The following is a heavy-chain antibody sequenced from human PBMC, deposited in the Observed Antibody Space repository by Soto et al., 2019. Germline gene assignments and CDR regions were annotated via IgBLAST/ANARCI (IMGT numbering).Heavy chain of an antibody. CDR1: GDSISTYY. Sequence: SETLSLTCSVSGDSISTYYWGWIRQPAGKGLEWIGRIFPSGNTNYNPSLKSRLTMSVDTSKNQFSLRLSSVTAADTAVYYCVRDGASGGFDYWGPGNLVTVSS. CDR3: VRDGASGGFDY. D-gene: IGHD1-26*01. J-gene: IGHJ4*01. V-gene: IGHV4-4*07. CDR2: IFPSGNT.